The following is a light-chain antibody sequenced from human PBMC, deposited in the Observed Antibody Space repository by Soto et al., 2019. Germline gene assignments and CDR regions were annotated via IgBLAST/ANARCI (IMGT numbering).Light chain of an antibody. Sequence: EIVLTQSPATLSLSPGDRATLSCRASQSVSSYLAWYHQKPGQAPRLLIYAASNRATGITARFSSSGSGTTFSLTISSLEPEDVAVYYCQHRSTWPLTFGGGTKVEVK. V-gene: IGKV3-11*01. J-gene: IGKJ4*01. CDR3: QHRSTWPLT. CDR2: AAS. CDR1: QSVSSY.